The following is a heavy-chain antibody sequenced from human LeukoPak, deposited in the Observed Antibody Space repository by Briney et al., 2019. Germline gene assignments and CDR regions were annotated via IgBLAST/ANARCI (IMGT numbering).Heavy chain of an antibody. D-gene: IGHD3-3*01. Sequence: GGTLRLSCAASGFTFSSSGMNWVRQAPGKGLEWVANIKQDGSEKYYVDSVKGRFTISRDNAKNSLYLQMNSLRAEDTAVYYCARVDWVWSGYYSGTYYFDYWGQGTLVTVSS. V-gene: IGHV3-7*01. CDR3: ARVDWVWSGYYSGTYYFDY. J-gene: IGHJ4*02. CDR2: IKQDGSEK. CDR1: GFTFSSSG.